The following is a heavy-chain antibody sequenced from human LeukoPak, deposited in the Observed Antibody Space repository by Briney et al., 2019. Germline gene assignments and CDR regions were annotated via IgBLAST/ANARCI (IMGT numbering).Heavy chain of an antibody. CDR1: GGSISSSSYY. D-gene: IGHD1-1*01. CDR2: IYYSGST. CDR3: ASIPRCGYNWNVGP. Sequence: KPSETLSLTCTVSGGSISSSSYYWGWIRQPPGKGLEWIGSIYYSGSTYYNPSLKSRVTISVDTSKNQFSLKLSSVTAADTAVYYCASIPRCGYNWNVGPWGQGTLVTVSS. J-gene: IGHJ5*02. V-gene: IGHV4-39*01.